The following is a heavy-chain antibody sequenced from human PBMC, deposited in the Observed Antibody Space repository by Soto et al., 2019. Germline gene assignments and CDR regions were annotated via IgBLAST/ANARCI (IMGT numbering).Heavy chain of an antibody. J-gene: IGHJ4*02. CDR2: ISSTTNYI. V-gene: IGHV3-21*06. Sequence: GGSLRLSCAASGFTFTRYSMNWVRQAPGKGLEWVSSISSTTNYIYYGDSMRGRFTISRDNAKNSLYLEMNSLSAEDTAVYYCARESEDLTSNFDYWGQGTLVTV. CDR1: GFTFTRYS. CDR3: ARESEDLTSNFDY.